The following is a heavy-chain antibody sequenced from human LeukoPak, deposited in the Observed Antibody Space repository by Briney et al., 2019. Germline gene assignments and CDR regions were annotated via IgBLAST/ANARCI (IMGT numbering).Heavy chain of an antibody. CDR2: ISYDGHNE. CDR1: GFTFSGYG. V-gene: IGHV3-30*18. J-gene: IGHJ6*02. D-gene: IGHD2-8*01. Sequence: GGSLRLSCAASGFTFSGYGMHWVRQAPGKGLEWVAVISYDGHNEYYADSVKGRFTISRDNSKNTVYVQMNSLRAEDTAVYYCAKGVGYGGMDVWGQGTTVTVPS. CDR3: AKGVGYGGMDV.